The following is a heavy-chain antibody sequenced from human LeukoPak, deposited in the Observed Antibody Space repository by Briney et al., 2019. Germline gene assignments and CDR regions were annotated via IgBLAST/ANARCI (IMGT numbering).Heavy chain of an antibody. D-gene: IGHD3-3*01. V-gene: IGHV3-21*01. CDR2: ISGSSSYI. J-gene: IGHJ4*02. CDR1: GFTFSSYA. CDR3: ARVRYYDFWSGYYFDY. Sequence: PGGSLRLSCAASGFTFSSYAMSWVRQAPGKGLEWVSAISGSSSYIYYADSAKGRFTISRDNAKNSLYLQMNSLRAEDTAVYYCARVRYYDFWSGYYFDYWGQGTLVTVSS.